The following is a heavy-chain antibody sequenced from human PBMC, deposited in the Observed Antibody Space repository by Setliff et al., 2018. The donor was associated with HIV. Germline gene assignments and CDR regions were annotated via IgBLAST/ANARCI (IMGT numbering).Heavy chain of an antibody. CDR1: GSSISNGYY. CDR2: IYHSGST. D-gene: IGHD3-16*01. J-gene: IGHJ5*02. Sequence: PSETLSLTCAVSGSSISNGYYWGWIRQPPGKGLEWIGSIYHSGSTYYNPSLKSRVTISVDTSKNQFSLKLSSVTAADTAVYYCARHGGAPYDWFDPWGQGTLVTVSS. V-gene: IGHV4-38-2*01. CDR3: ARHGGAPYDWFDP.